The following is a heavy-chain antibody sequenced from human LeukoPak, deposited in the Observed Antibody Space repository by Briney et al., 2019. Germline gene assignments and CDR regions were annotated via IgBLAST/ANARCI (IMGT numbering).Heavy chain of an antibody. V-gene: IGHV3-23*01. D-gene: IGHD3-10*01. Sequence: PGGSLRLSCEASGFTFSRYAMSWVRQAPGEGLEWVSAISSSGGSTVYADSVKGRLHIYRDNFKNTLYLQMNSLRAEDTAVYYCAKDVDYDGSGSSSNWFDPWGQGTLVTVSS. CDR1: GFTFSRYA. CDR2: ISSSGGST. CDR3: AKDVDYDGSGSSSNWFDP. J-gene: IGHJ5*02.